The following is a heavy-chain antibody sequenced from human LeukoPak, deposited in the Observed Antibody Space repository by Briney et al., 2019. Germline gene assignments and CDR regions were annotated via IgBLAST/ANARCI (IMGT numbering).Heavy chain of an antibody. V-gene: IGHV4-34*01. CDR2: INHSGST. CDR3: ARAASSWYGVYFDY. J-gene: IGHJ4*02. CDR1: GGSFSGYY. Sequence: SETLSLTCAVYGGSFSGYYWSWIRQPPGKGLEWIGEINHSGSTNYNPSLKSRVTISVDTSKNQFSLKLSSVTAADTAVYYCARAASSWYGVYFDYWGQGTLVTVSS. D-gene: IGHD6-13*01.